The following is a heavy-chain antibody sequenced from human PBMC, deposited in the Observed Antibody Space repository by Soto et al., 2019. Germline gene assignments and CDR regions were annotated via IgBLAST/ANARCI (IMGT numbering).Heavy chain of an antibody. V-gene: IGHV3-48*03. CDR1: GFTFSSYE. J-gene: IGHJ4*02. CDR2: ISSSGSTI. D-gene: IGHD3-10*01. CDR3: ARDATRGPRLLWFSYYFDY. Sequence: GGSLRLSCAASGFTFSSYEMNWVRQAPGKGLEWVSYISSSGSTIYYADSVKGRFTISRDNAKNSLYLQMNSLRAEDTAVYYCARDATRGPRLLWFSYYFDYWGQGTLVTVS.